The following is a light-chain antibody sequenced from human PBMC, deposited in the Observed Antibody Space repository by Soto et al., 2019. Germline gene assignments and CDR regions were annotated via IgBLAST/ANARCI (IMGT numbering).Light chain of an antibody. CDR3: QSYDSSLSGQL. Sequence: QSVLTQPPSVSGAPGQRVTISCTGSSSNIGAGYDVHWYQQLPGTAPKLPIYGNSNRPSGVPDRFSGSKSGTSASLAITGLQAEDEADYYCQSYDSSLSGQLFGGGTKLTVL. J-gene: IGLJ2*01. CDR1: SSNIGAGYD. V-gene: IGLV1-40*01. CDR2: GNS.